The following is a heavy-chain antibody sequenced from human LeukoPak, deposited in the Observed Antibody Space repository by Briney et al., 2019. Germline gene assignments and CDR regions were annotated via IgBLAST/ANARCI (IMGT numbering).Heavy chain of an antibody. D-gene: IGHD6-19*01. V-gene: IGHV3-21*01. J-gene: IGHJ4*02. CDR2: ISSTSSYM. Sequence: GGSLRLSCAASGFTFSSDTMNWVRQAPGKGLEWVSSISSTSSYMFYADSVKGRFTISRGNAKNSLYMQMNSLRAEDTAVYYCARQIAVADGDSWGQGTLVTVSS. CDR3: ARQIAVADGDS. CDR1: GFTFSSDT.